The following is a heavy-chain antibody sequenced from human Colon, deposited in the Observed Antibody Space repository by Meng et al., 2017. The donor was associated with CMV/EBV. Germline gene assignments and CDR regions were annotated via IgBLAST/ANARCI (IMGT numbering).Heavy chain of an antibody. CDR2: INPNNGDT. J-gene: IGHJ5*02. CDR1: GYTFIDYY. D-gene: IGHD2-21*02. V-gene: IGHV1-2*02. Sequence: ASVKVSCKASGYTFIDYYVHWVRQAPGQGLEWMGWINPNNGDTKYAQNYQGRVTMTGDTSIGTVYMELTRLTSDDTAVYYCARDRVASVTASDQWGQGTLVTVSS. CDR3: ARDRVASVTASDQ.